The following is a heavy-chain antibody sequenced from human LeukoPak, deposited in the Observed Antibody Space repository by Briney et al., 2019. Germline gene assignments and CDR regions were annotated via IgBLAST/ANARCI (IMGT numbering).Heavy chain of an antibody. CDR3: ARADDSGWSGLFDY. D-gene: IGHD6-19*01. Sequence: PSETLSLTCTVSGGSINNYYWSWIRQSPGKGLEWIGYIYSSWSTKYNPSLKSRVTMSVDTSKNQFSLNLSSVTAADTAMYYCARADDSGWSGLFDYSGQGILVTVSS. J-gene: IGHJ4*02. CDR2: IYSSWST. CDR1: GGSINNYY. V-gene: IGHV4-59*08.